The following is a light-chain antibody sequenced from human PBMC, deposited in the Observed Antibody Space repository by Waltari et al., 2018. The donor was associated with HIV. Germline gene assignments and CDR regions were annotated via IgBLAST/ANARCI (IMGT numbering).Light chain of an antibody. V-gene: IGLV8-61*01. CDR3: VLYVRSGRV. J-gene: IGLJ2*01. CDR2: NED. CDR1: SASVSTSFF. Sequence: QTVVTQEPSLSVSPGKTITLTCGLSSASVSTSFFPSWYQLTPGHTPRRFRDNEDVRSAGGPDRFSGSIVGNKAALTITGAQAEDESVYYCVLYVRSGRVVGGGTRLTVL.